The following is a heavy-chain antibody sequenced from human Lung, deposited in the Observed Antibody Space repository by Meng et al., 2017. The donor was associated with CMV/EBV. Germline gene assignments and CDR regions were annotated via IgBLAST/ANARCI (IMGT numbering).Heavy chain of an antibody. J-gene: IGHJ6*02. Sequence: GGSLRLXCAASGFTFDDYGMSWVRQAPGKGLEWVSGINWNSGSTGFADSVKGRFTISRDNAKNSLYLQMNSLRAEETALYYCARGLRAAANYYYYGMDVWDQGXTVTVSS. CDR3: ARGLRAAANYYYYGMDV. V-gene: IGHV3-20*04. CDR2: INWNSGST. CDR1: GFTFDDYG. D-gene: IGHD6-13*01.